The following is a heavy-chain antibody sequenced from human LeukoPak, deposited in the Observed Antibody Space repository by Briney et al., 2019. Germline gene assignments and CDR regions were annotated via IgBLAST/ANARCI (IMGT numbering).Heavy chain of an antibody. CDR3: ARDSAVYDSSGYFLHAFGI. CDR1: GYTFTGYY. J-gene: IGHJ3*02. Sequence: ASVKVSCKASGYTFTGYYMHWVRQAPGQGLEWMGWINPNSGGTKCAQNFQGRVTMTRDTSISTAYMELSRLRSDDTAVYYCARDSAVYDSSGYFLHAFGIWGQGTMVTVSS. V-gene: IGHV1-2*02. CDR2: INPNSGGT. D-gene: IGHD3-22*01.